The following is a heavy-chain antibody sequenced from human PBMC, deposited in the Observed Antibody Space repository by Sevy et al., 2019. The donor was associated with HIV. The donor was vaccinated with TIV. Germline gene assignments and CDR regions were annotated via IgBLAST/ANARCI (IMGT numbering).Heavy chain of an antibody. D-gene: IGHD6-13*01. CDR3: AVEFYSSSWSFEY. V-gene: IGHV4-39*01. CDR2: IYYSGST. CDR1: GGSISSSSYY. J-gene: IGHJ4*02. Sequence: SETLSLTCTVSGGSISSSSYYWGWIRQPPGKGLEWIGSIYYSGSTSYNPSLRSRVTISVDTYKNQFSLKLSSVTAADTAVYYCAVEFYSSSWSFEYWGQGTLVTVSS.